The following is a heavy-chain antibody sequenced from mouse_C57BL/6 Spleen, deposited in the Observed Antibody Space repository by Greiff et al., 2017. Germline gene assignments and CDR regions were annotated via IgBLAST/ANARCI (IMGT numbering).Heavy chain of an antibody. J-gene: IGHJ2*01. CDR2: INPNNGGT. Sequence: EVQLQQSGPELVKPGASVKIPCKASGYTFTDYNMDWVKQSHGKSLEWIGAINPNNGGTIYNQKFKGKATLTVDKSSSTAYMELRSLASEDTAVYYCARLALDYWGQGTTLTVSS. V-gene: IGHV1-18*01. CDR3: ARLALDY. CDR1: GYTFTDYN.